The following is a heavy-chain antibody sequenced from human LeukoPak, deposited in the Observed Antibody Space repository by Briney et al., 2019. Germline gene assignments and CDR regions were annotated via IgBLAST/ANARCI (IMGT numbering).Heavy chain of an antibody. Sequence: GGSLRLSCAASGFTFSSYGMHWVRQAPGKGLEWVAFIRYDGSNKYYAGSVKGRFTISRDNSKNTLYLQMNSLRAEDTAVYYCAKLTYQLLSGYMDVWGKGTTVTVSS. V-gene: IGHV3-30*02. CDR1: GFTFSSYG. CDR2: IRYDGSNK. CDR3: AKLTYQLLSGYMDV. J-gene: IGHJ6*03. D-gene: IGHD2-2*01.